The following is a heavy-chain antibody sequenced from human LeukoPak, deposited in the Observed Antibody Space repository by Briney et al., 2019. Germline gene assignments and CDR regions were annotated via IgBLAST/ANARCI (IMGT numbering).Heavy chain of an antibody. J-gene: IGHJ4*02. V-gene: IGHV3-7*01. CDR2: IKPDGSEE. Sequence: GGSLRLSCAASGFAFSSYYMNWVRQAPGKGLEWVANIKPDGSEENYVDSVRGRFTISRDNAKNSVYLQMNSLRADDTALYYCVRGHYADYTNQGTLVTVSS. CDR1: GFAFSSYY. CDR3: VRGHYADY.